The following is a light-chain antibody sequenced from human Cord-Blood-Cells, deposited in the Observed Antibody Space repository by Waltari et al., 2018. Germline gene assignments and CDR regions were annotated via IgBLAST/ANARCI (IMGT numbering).Light chain of an antibody. CDR1: SSDVGCYNL. V-gene: IGLV2-23*01. J-gene: IGLJ2*01. CDR2: EGS. Sequence: QSALTQPASVSASPGQSITISCTGTSSDVGCYNLVSWYQQHPGKAPKLMIYEGSKRPSGVYNRFSGSKSRNTASLTISGLQAEDEADYYCCSYAGSSTFVVFGGGTKLTVL. CDR3: CSYAGSSTFVV.